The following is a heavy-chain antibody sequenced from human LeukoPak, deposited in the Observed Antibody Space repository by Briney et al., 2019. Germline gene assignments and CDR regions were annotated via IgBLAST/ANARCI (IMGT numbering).Heavy chain of an antibody. CDR2: IYCGGST. CDR1: GGSISSYY. J-gene: IGHJ5*02. Sequence: PSETLSLTCTVSGGSISSYYWSWIRQPPGKGLEWIGYIYCGGSTNYNPSLKSRVTISVDTSKNQFSLKLSSVTAADTAVYYCARQTDSGSYYPWFDPWGQGTLVTVSS. D-gene: IGHD1-26*01. CDR3: ARQTDSGSYYPWFDP. V-gene: IGHV4-59*08.